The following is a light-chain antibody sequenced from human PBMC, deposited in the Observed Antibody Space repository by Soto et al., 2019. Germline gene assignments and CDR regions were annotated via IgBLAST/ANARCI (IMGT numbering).Light chain of an antibody. CDR3: QNCNSPPPFT. CDR2: AAS. Sequence: DIQMTQSPSSLSASVGDRVTITCRASQDISNYLAWYQQRPGEVPKLLTYAASTLHSGVPSRFSGSGSGTDFTLTISSLQPEDAATYFCQNCNSPPPFTFGPGTKVDLK. CDR1: QDISNY. V-gene: IGKV1-27*01. J-gene: IGKJ3*01.